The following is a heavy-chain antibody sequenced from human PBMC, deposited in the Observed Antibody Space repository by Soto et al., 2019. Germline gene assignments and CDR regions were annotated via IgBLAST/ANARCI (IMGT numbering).Heavy chain of an antibody. CDR1: GYSFTSYW. J-gene: IGHJ4*02. CDR3: ASRVGPYCSGGSCRDLIYY. V-gene: IGHV5-51*01. Sequence: PGESLKISCKGSGYSFTSYWIGWVRQMPGKGLEWMGIIYPGDSDTRYSPSFQGQVTISADKSISTAYLQWSSLKASDTAMYYCASRVGPYCSGGSCRDLIYYWGQGTLVTVSS. D-gene: IGHD2-15*01. CDR2: IYPGDSDT.